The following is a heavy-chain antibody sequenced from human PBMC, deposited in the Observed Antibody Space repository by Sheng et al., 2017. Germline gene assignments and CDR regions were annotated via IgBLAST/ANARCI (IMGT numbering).Heavy chain of an antibody. J-gene: IGHJ5*02. CDR2: IYYSGST. V-gene: IGHV4-31*11. CDR1: GGSISSGGYY. D-gene: IGHD2-15*01. Sequence: QVQLQESGPGLVKPSQTLSLTCAVSGGSISSGGYYWSWIRQHPGKGLEWIGYIYYSGSTYYNPSLKSRVTISVDTSKNQFSLKLSSVTAADTAVYYCARYCSGGSPNLGWFDPWGQGNPGHRLL. CDR3: ARYCSGGSPNLGWFDP.